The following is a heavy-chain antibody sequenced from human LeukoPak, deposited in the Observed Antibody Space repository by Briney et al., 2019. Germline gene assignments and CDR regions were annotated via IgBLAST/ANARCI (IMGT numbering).Heavy chain of an antibody. J-gene: IGHJ4*02. Sequence: GGSLRLSCAASGFTFSSYGMHWVRQAPGKGLEWVAVIWYDGSNKYYADSVKGRFTISRDNSKNTLYLQMNSLRAEDTAVYYCARPYCSGGSCYGSPDYWGQGTLVTVSS. CDR3: ARPYCSGGSCYGSPDY. D-gene: IGHD2-15*01. V-gene: IGHV3-33*01. CDR1: GFTFSSYG. CDR2: IWYDGSNK.